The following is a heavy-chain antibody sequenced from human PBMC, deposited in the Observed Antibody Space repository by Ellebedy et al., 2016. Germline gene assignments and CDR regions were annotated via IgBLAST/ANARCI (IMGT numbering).Heavy chain of an antibody. CDR1: GFTFSSYA. V-gene: IGHV3-23*01. CDR2: ISGSGGTT. D-gene: IGHD3-22*01. J-gene: IGHJ4*02. Sequence: GESLKISXAASGFTFSSYAMSWVRQAPGKGLEWVSVISGSGGTTYYADSVKGRFTISRDNSKNTLYLQMNSLRAEDTAVYYCAKTQVDSSGADYWGQGTLVTVSS. CDR3: AKTQVDSSGADY.